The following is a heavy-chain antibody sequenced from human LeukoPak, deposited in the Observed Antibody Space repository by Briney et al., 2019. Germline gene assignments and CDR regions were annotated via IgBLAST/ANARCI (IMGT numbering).Heavy chain of an antibody. CDR2: ISGSGGST. D-gene: IGHD3/OR15-3a*01. CDR3: ANAVALGLAHYYYYGMDV. J-gene: IGHJ6*02. V-gene: IGHV3-23*01. CDR1: GFTFSNAW. Sequence: GGSLRLSCAASGFTFSNAWMSWVRQAPGKGLEWVSAISGSGGSTYYADSVKGRFTISRDNSKNTLYLQMNSLRAEDTAVYYCANAVALGLAHYYYYGMDVWGQGTTVTVSS.